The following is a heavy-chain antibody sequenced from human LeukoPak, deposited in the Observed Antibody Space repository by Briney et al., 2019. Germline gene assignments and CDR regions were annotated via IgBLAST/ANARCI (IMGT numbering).Heavy chain of an antibody. V-gene: IGHV3-33*01. Sequence: PGGSLRLSCAASGSIFSNYGMHWVRQAPGKRLEWVAVIWNDGSETFHADSVKGRFRIARDNSKNTLYLQMNSLRAEDTAVYFCARDMGRAWYGPPDYWGQGTLVTVSS. J-gene: IGHJ4*02. CDR1: GSIFSNYG. CDR2: IWNDGSET. D-gene: IGHD6-13*01. CDR3: ARDMGRAWYGPPDY.